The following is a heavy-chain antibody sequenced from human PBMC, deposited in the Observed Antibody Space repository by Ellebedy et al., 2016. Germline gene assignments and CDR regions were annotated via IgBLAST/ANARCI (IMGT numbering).Heavy chain of an antibody. CDR1: GYTFTSYD. Sequence: ASVKVSCKASGYTFTSYDINWVRQATGQGLEWMGWMNPNSGNTGYAQKFQGRVTMTRNTSISTAYMELSSLRSEDTAVYYCARGGRRWLQPNILSPRTYYFDYWGQGTLVTVSS. CDR2: MNPNSGNT. D-gene: IGHD5-24*01. V-gene: IGHV1-8*01. CDR3: ARGGRRWLQPNILSPRTYYFDY. J-gene: IGHJ4*02.